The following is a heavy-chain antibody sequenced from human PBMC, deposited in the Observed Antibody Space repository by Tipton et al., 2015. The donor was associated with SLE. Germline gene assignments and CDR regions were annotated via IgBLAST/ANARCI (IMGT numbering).Heavy chain of an antibody. CDR1: GGSISSNY. D-gene: IGHD3-9*01. CDR2: IYHTGST. J-gene: IGHJ5*02. Sequence: TLSLTCTVSGGSISSNYWSWIRQSSGKGLEWIGYIYHTGSTYYHPSLKSRVTISVDTSRNQFSLTLNSVTAADTAVYYCARLVDILSGSSFDPWGQGTQVIVSS. CDR3: ARLVDILSGSSFDP. V-gene: IGHV4-59*01.